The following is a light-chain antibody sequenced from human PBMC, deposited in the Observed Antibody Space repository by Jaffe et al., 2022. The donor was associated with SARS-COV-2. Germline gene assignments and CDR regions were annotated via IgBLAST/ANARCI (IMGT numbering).Light chain of an antibody. Sequence: SYELTQPPSVSVSPGQTARITCSGDALPKQYAYWYQQKPGQAPVLVIYKGFERPSGIPERFSGSSSGTTVTLTISGVQAEDEADYYCQSADNSPVVFGGGTKLTVL. J-gene: IGLJ2*01. CDR2: KGF. CDR1: ALPKQY. V-gene: IGLV3-25*03. CDR3: QSADNSPVV.